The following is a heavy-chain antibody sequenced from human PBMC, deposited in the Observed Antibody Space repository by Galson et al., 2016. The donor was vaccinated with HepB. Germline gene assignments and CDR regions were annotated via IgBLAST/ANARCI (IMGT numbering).Heavy chain of an antibody. CDR2: VYFSGST. Sequence: TLSLTCTVSGDSINSGGYYWSWLRHLPGKGLEWIGFVYFSGSTYYNPSLKSRVTMSVDTSTNQFSLKVSSMTAADTAVYYCARAGGGAHSFAFWGQGILVTVSS. D-gene: IGHD2-15*01. J-gene: IGHJ4*02. V-gene: IGHV4-31*03. CDR3: ARAGGGAHSFAF. CDR1: GDSINSGGYY.